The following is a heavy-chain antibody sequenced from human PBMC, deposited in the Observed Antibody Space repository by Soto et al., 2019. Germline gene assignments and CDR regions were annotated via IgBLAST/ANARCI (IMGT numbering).Heavy chain of an antibody. J-gene: IGHJ4*02. D-gene: IGHD2-21*02. V-gene: IGHV3-7*01. CDR2: MNQDGSKK. CDR1: GFSFRIYW. Sequence: PGGSLRLSFAASGFSFRIYWMNWVRQAPGKGLEWVAIMNQDGSKKYYVDSVEGRFTISRDNAKNSLYLHMNSLRAEDTAAYYCARDMGLGGDASEFDYWGQGTLVTVSS. CDR3: ARDMGLGGDASEFDY.